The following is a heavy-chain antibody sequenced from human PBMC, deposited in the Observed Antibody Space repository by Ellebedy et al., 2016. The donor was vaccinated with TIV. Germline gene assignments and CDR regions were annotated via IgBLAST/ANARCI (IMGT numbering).Heavy chain of an antibody. CDR1: GYDFTNYW. D-gene: IGHD6-19*01. CDR2: IFPGDSDT. CDR3: ARGDRGSGWYWDK. J-gene: IGHJ4*02. Sequence: GESLKISCKGSGYDFTNYWIGWVRQMPGKGLEWMGIIFPGDSDTTYSPSFAGQVTFSADKSSNTAYLQWSSLKASDTAIYYCARGDRGSGWYWDKWGQGTLVTVSS. V-gene: IGHV5-51*01.